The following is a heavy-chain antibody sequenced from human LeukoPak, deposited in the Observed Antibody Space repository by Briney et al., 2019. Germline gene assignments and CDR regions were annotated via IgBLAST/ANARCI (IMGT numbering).Heavy chain of an antibody. D-gene: IGHD6-13*01. CDR2: ISVNGGST. CDR1: GFIISNYA. V-gene: IGHV3-64D*06. CDR3: VKDLYKGDSSSWYYFDY. J-gene: IGHJ4*02. Sequence: PGGSLRLSCSASGFIISNYAMHWVRQAPGKGLEYVSGISVNGGSTYYADSVKGRFTISRDNSKNTLYLQMSSLRTEDTAIYHCVKDLYKGDSSSWYYFDYWGQGTLVTVSS.